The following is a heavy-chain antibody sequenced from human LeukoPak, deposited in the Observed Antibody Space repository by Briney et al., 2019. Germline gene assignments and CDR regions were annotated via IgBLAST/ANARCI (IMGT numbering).Heavy chain of an antibody. CDR2: LSYDGTDW. V-gene: IGHV3-30*04. CDR1: GFTFTTDP. J-gene: IGHJ4*02. D-gene: IGHD6-19*01. Sequence: GGSLRLSYAASGFTFTTDPMHWVRQTPGKGLEWLGVLSYDGTDWYYADSVRGRFTISRDNSKKTLYLQMNSLTREDTAVYYCARGTPAVAGIDYWGLGTLATVSS. CDR3: ARGTPAVAGIDY.